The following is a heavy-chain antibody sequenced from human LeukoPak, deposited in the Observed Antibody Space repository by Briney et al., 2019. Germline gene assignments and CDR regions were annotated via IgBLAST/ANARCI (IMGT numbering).Heavy chain of an antibody. Sequence: PGGSLRLSCAASGFTFSSDWMIWVRQAPGKGLEWVANIKPDEGEKYYVDSVKGRFTVSRDNAKNSLYLQMNSLRAEDTAVYYCARDPGGYSYVDYWGQGTLVIVSS. J-gene: IGHJ4*02. CDR3: ARDPGGYSYVDY. CDR1: GFTFSSDW. V-gene: IGHV3-7*01. CDR2: IKPDEGEK. D-gene: IGHD5-18*01.